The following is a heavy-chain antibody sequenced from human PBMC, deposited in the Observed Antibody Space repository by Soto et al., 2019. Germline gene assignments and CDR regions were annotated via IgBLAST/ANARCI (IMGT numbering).Heavy chain of an antibody. CDR3: AKYPWDCSGGSCYSYFDY. Sequence: PGGSLRLSCAAFGFTFSNYAMNWVRQAPGTGLEWVSAISGSGDSTYYADSVKGRFTISRDNSKNTLYLQMNSLRAEDTAVYYCAKYPWDCSGGSCYSYFDYWGQGTLVTVS. CDR2: ISGSGDST. J-gene: IGHJ4*02. CDR1: GFTFSNYA. V-gene: IGHV3-23*01. D-gene: IGHD2-15*01.